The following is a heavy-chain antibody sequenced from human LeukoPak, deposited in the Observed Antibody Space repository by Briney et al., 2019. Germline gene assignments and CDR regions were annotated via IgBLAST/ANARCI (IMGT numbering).Heavy chain of an antibody. CDR1: GLSFSSTF. CDR2: VFGGGGT. CDR3: ARTYTNNAGYYLY. D-gene: IGHD3-22*01. J-gene: IGHJ4*02. Sequence: GGSLRLSCAASGLSFSSTFMSWVRQTPGKGLEWVSSVFGGGGTRYADSVMGRFTISRDNSKSTLYLQMNSLRAEDTAVYYCARTYTNNAGYYLYWGQGTLVTVSS. V-gene: IGHV3-53*01.